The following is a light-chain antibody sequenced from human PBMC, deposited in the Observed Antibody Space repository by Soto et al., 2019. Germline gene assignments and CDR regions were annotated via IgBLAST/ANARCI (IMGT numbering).Light chain of an antibody. J-gene: IGLJ2*01. CDR3: QTWGTGIHVV. CDR1: SGHSSDA. Sequence: QPVLTQSPSASASLGASVKLTCTLNSGHSSDAIAWHQQQPEKGPRYLMKVNSDGSHSKGDGIPDRFSGSRSGAERYLTISGLQSEDEADYYCQTWGTGIHVVFGGGTKLTVL. CDR2: VNSDGSH. V-gene: IGLV4-69*01.